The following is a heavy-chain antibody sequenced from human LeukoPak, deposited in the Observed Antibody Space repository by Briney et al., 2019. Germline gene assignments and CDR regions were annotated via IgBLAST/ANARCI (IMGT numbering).Heavy chain of an antibody. D-gene: IGHD1-26*01. V-gene: IGHV4-38-2*01. CDR1: GYSISSGYY. Sequence: PSETLSLTCAVSGYSISSGYYWGWIQQPPGKGLEWIGSIYHSGSTYYNPSLKSRVTISVDTSKNQFSLKLSSVTAADTAVYYCARRRVGANYFDYWGQGTLVTVSS. CDR3: ARRRVGANYFDY. CDR2: IYHSGST. J-gene: IGHJ4*02.